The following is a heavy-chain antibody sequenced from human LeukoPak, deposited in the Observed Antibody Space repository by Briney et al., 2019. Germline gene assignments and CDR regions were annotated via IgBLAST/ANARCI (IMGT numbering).Heavy chain of an antibody. V-gene: IGHV3-33*06. D-gene: IGHD1-1*01. J-gene: IGHJ1*01. CDR1: GFTFSNYA. CDR2: IWSGGSNT. CDR3: AKKGQADDNGKPD. Sequence: GRSLRLSCAASGFTFSNYAMHWVRQAPGKGLEWVAVIWSGGSNTYYADSVKGRFTISRDNSKNTLYLQMNNLRADDTAVYYCAKKGQADDNGKPDWGQGTLVTVSS.